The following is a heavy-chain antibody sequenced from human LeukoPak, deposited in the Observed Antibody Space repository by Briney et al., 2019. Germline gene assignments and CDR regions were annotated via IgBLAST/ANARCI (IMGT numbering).Heavy chain of an antibody. V-gene: IGHV4-31*03. D-gene: IGHD6-13*01. J-gene: IGHJ6*02. CDR1: GGSISSGGYY. CDR2: IYYSGST. CDR3: ARDSIAAAGPYYGMDV. Sequence: SQTLSLTCTVSGGSISSGGYYWSWIRQHPGKGLEWIGYIYYSGSTNYNPSLKSRVTISVDTSKNQFSLKLSSVTAADTAVYYCARDSIAAAGPYYGMDVWGQGTTVTVSS.